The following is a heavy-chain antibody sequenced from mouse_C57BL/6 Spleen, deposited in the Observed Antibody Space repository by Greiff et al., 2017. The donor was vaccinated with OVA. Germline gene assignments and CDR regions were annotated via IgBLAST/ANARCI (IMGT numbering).Heavy chain of an antibody. CDR3: ARHRTAQATTWFAY. J-gene: IGHJ3*01. CDR2: INNGGGST. Sequence: EVMLVESGGGLVQPGGSLKLSCAASGFTFSDYYMYWVRQTPEKRLEWVAYINNGGGSTYYPDTVKGRFTISRDNAKNTLYLQMSRLKSEDTAMYYCARHRTAQATTWFAYWGQGTLVTVSA. CDR1: GFTFSDYY. V-gene: IGHV5-12*01. D-gene: IGHD3-2*02.